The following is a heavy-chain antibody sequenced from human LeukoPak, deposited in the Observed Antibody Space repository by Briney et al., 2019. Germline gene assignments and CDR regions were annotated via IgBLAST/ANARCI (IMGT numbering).Heavy chain of an antibody. J-gene: IGHJ6*03. CDR2: MYTSGST. D-gene: IGHD6-25*01. CDR1: GDSVSSSH. V-gene: IGHV4-4*09. CDR3: ARMVFFDYISAVTEVSFYYMDA. Sequence: KSSETLSLTCTVSGDSVSSSHWSWIRQPPGKRLEGIGDMYTSGSTNYNPSLKTRVTLSTDTARNQLSLTLTPLTAPDTPVDYLARMVFFDYISAVTEVSFYYMDAWGKGTTVIVSS.